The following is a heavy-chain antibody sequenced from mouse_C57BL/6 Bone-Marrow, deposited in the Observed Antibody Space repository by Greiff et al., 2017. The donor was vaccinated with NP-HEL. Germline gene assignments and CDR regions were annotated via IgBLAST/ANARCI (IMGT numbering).Heavy chain of an antibody. CDR2: INPSTGGT. D-gene: IGHD4-1*01. CDR3: ARSGTDY. CDR1: GYSFTGYY. J-gene: IGHJ2*01. V-gene: IGHV1-42*01. Sequence: SGPELVKPGASVKISCKASGYSFTGYYMNWVKQSPEKSLEWIGEINPSTGGTTYNQKFKAKATLTVDKSSSTAYMQLKSLTSEDSAVYYCARSGTDYWGQGTTLTVSS.